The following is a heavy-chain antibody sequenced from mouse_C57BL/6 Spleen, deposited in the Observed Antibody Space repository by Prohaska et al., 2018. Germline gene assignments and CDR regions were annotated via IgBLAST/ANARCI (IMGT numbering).Heavy chain of an antibody. J-gene: IGHJ4*01. Sequence: EVQLVESGGGLVQPKGSLKLSCAASGFSFNTYAMNWVRPAPGKGLEWVARIRSKRNNYATDYADSVKDRFTSSRDDSESMLYLQMNNLKTEDTAMYYCVRQDYADGGYAMDYWGKGTSVIVSS. CDR3: VRQDYADGGYAMDY. V-gene: IGHV10-1*01. D-gene: IGHD2-4*01. CDR1: GFSFNTYA. CDR2: IRSKRNNYAT.